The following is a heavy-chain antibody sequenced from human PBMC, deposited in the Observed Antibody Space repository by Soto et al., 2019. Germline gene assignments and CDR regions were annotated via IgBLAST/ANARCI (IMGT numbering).Heavy chain of an antibody. Sequence: QVQLVQSGAEVKKPGSSVKVSCKASGGTFSSYAISWVRQAPGQGLEWMGGIIPIFGTANYAQKFQGRVTITADDSTSTASMELSSLRSEDTAVYYCARVYSLGPAINWFDPWGQGTLVTVSS. D-gene: IGHD1-26*01. J-gene: IGHJ5*02. CDR3: ARVYSLGPAINWFDP. CDR2: IIPIFGTA. CDR1: GGTFSSYA. V-gene: IGHV1-69*19.